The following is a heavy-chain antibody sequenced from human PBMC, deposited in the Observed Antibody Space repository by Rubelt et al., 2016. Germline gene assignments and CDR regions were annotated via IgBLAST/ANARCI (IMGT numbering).Heavy chain of an antibody. CDR2: INLGGSA. CDR3: ARHDTGSFLFDF. V-gene: IGHV4-34*01. CDR1: GDSLSGFY. Sequence: QVLLQQWGAGLLKPSETLSLTCAVYGDSLSGFYWTWIRQSPGKGLEWIGEINLGGSAYYNPSLKSRVSISVDTSKKQNSLKMSSVTAADTAVYYCARHDTGSFLFDFWGQGTPVTVSS. J-gene: IGHJ4*02. D-gene: IGHD1-26*01.